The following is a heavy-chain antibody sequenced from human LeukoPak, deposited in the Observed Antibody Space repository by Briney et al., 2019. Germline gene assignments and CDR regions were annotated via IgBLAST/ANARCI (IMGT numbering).Heavy chain of an antibody. J-gene: IGHJ5*02. V-gene: IGHV3-53*01. CDR1: GFTVSSNY. D-gene: IGHD3-22*01. CDR2: IYSGGST. CDR3: ARDRKNYYDSSGYFDP. Sequence: GGSLRLSSAASGFTVSSNYMSWVRQAPGKGLEWVSVIYSGGSTYYADSVKGRFTISRDNSKNTLYLQMNSLRAEDTAVYYCARDRKNYYDSSGYFDPWGQGTLVTVSS.